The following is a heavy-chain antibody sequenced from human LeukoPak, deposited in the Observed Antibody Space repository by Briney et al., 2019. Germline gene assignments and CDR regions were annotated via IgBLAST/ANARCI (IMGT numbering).Heavy chain of an antibody. CDR2: IKQDGSEK. CDR3: ARYYYDSSAHYPDY. CDR1: GFTFSSYW. J-gene: IGHJ4*02. Sequence: GGSLRLSCAASGFTFSSYWMGWVRQAPGKGLEWVANIKQDGSEKYYVDSVKGRFSISRDNAKNSMYLQMNSLRAEDTAVYYCARYYYDSSAHYPDYWGQGTLVTVSS. V-gene: IGHV3-7*05. D-gene: IGHD3-22*01.